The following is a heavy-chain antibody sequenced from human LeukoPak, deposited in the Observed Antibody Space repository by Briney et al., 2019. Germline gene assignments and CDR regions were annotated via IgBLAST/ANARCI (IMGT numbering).Heavy chain of an antibody. CDR2: IFPGDSGT. CDR3: ARKLRRTAFDI. Sequence: GESLKISCQGSGYSFTSYWIGWVRQPPGKGLEWMGIIFPGDSGTRYSPYFQGQVTISADNSISTSYLQWSSLKASDTAMYYCARKLRRTAFDIWGQGTMVTVSS. D-gene: IGHD3-3*01. CDR1: GYSFTSYW. V-gene: IGHV5-51*01. J-gene: IGHJ3*02.